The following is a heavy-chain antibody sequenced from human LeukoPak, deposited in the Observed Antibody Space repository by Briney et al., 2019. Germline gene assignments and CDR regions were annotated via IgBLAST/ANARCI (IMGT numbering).Heavy chain of an antibody. Sequence: PGGSLRLSCAASGFNFTNYNMNWVRQAPGKGLELVSSIHSSSGSIYYADSLKGRFTISRDNAKNSLYLQMNSLRAEDTAVYYCARDLAWDAFDIWGQGTMVTVSS. V-gene: IGHV3-21*01. CDR2: IHSSSGSI. CDR3: ARDLAWDAFDI. CDR1: GFNFTNYN. J-gene: IGHJ3*02.